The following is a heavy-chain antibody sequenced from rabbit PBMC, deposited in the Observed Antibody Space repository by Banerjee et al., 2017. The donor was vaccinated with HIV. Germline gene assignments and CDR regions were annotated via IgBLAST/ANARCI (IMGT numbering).Heavy chain of an antibody. CDR3: ARYISGSGYYGL. CDR2: IGAGSSGTT. V-gene: IGHV1S45*01. CDR1: GFTLSSYW. Sequence: QEQLVESGGGLVQPEGSLTLTCKASGFTLSSYWMWWVRQAPGKGLEWIACIGAGSSGTTYYASWAKGRFTISKTSSTTVTLQMTSLTDADTATYFCARYISGSGYYGLWGQGTLVTVS. D-gene: IGHD1-1*01. J-gene: IGHJ4*01.